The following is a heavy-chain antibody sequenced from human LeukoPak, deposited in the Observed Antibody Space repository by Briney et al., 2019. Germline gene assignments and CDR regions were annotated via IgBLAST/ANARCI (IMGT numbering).Heavy chain of an antibody. CDR1: GFTFSSYA. D-gene: IGHD3-22*01. J-gene: IGHJ4*02. Sequence: PGGSLRLSCAASGFTFSSYAMSWVRQAPGKGLEWVSAISGSGGSTYYADSVKGRFTTSRDNSKNTLYLQMNSLRAEDTAVYYCANLAYYYDSSGPKTPDYWGQGTLVTVSS. CDR2: ISGSGGST. CDR3: ANLAYYYDSSGPKTPDY. V-gene: IGHV3-23*01.